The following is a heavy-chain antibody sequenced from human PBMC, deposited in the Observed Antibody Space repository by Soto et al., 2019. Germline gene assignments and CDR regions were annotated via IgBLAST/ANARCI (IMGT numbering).Heavy chain of an antibody. V-gene: IGHV4-34*01. Sequence: QVQLQQWGAGLLKPSETLSLTCAVYGGSFSGYYWSWIRQPPGKGLEWIGEINHSGSTNYNPSLKSRVTISVDTSTTKFSLKLRSLTAADTAVYYCARGLSPRLGWFDPWGQGTLVTVSS. CDR2: INHSGST. CDR3: ARGLSPRLGWFDP. CDR1: GGSFSGYY. J-gene: IGHJ5*02.